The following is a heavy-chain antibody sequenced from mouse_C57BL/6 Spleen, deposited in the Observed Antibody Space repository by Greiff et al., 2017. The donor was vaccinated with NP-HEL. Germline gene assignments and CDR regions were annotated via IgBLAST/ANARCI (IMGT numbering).Heavy chain of an antibody. CDR3: ARWGSSGCAY. D-gene: IGHD3-2*02. CDR1: GYTFTSYW. V-gene: IGHV1-69*01. CDR2: IDPSDSYT. J-gene: IGHJ3*01. Sequence: QVQLQQPGAELVMPGASVKLSCKASGYTFTSYWMHWVKQRPGQGLEWIGEIDPSDSYTNYNQKFKGKSTLTVDKSSSTAYMQLSSLTSEDSAVYYCARWGSSGCAYWGQGTLVTVSA.